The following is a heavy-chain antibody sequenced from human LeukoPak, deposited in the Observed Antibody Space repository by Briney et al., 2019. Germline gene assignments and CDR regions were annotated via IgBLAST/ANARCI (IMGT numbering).Heavy chain of an antibody. CDR3: ATDYYDSSGYSDY. J-gene: IGHJ4*02. V-gene: IGHV1-24*01. CDR2: FDPEDGET. Sequence: ASVKVSCKVSGYTLTELSMHWVRQAPGTGLEWMGGFDPEDGETIYAQKFQGRVTMTEDTSTDTAYMELSSLRSEDTAVYYCATDYYDSSGYSDYWGQGTLVTVSS. CDR1: GYTLTELS. D-gene: IGHD3-22*01.